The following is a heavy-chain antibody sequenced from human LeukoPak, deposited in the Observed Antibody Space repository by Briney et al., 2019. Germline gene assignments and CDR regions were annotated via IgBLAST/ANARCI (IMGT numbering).Heavy chain of an antibody. J-gene: IGHJ5*02. D-gene: IGHD2/OR15-2a*01. V-gene: IGHV1-18*01. Sequence: GASVKVSCKTSGNSFNTYGITWVRQAPGLGLEWMGWINVNKKYAQKFQGRVTMTTDTSTSTAYMELRSLRSDDTAVYYCAGAPRCNTDSCNSWFDPWGQGTLVTVSS. CDR3: AGAPRCNTDSCNSWFDP. CDR2: INVNK. CDR1: GNSFNTYG.